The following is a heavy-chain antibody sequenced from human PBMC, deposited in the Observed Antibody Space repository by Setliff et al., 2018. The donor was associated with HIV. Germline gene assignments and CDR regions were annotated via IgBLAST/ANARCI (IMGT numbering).Heavy chain of an antibody. CDR2: IAYSGTTMYT. J-gene: IGHJ4*02. V-gene: IGHV4-39*07. Sequence: SETLSLTCTVSGGSFIGSSFQSTWIRQTPGKGLEWIADIAYSGTTMYTNYNPSLESRVIVSEGTSRDQFFLKLTSVTADDTAIYYCARGPPFAYWGQGLLVTVSS. CDR1: GGSFIGSSFQ. CDR3: ARGPPFAY.